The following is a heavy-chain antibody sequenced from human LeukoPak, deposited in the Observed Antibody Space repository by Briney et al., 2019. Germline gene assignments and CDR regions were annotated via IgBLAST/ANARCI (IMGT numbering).Heavy chain of an antibody. D-gene: IGHD3-3*01. CDR1: GFTFSSYG. Sequence: GGSLRLSCAASGFTFSSYGMHWVRQAPGKGLEWVAFIRYDGSNKYYADSVKGRFTISRDNSKNTLYLQMNSLRAEDTAVYYCAKPYYDFWSGYWGNAFDIWGQGTMVTVSS. CDR2: IRYDGSNK. V-gene: IGHV3-30*02. J-gene: IGHJ3*02. CDR3: AKPYYDFWSGYWGNAFDI.